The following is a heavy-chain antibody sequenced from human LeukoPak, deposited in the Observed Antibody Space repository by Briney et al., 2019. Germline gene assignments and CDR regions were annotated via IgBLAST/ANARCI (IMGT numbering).Heavy chain of an antibody. Sequence: ASVKVSCEASGYTFTSYGISWVRQAPGQGLEWMGWISAYNGNTNYAQKLQGRVTMTTDTSTSTAYMELRSLRSDDTAVYYCARGYCSSTSCSSADFDYWGQGTLVTVSS. J-gene: IGHJ4*02. CDR3: ARGYCSSTSCSSADFDY. D-gene: IGHD2-2*01. CDR2: ISAYNGNT. CDR1: GYTFTSYG. V-gene: IGHV1-18*04.